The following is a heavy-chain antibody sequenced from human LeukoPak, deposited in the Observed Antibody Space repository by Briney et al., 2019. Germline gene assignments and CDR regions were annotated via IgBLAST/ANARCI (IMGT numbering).Heavy chain of an antibody. CDR2: INTNTGNP. J-gene: IGHJ6*02. D-gene: IGHD6-19*01. V-gene: IGHV7-4-1*02. Sequence: GASVKVSCKASGYTFTSYAMNWVRQAPGQGLEWMGWINTNTGNPTYAQGFTGRFVFSLDTSVSTAYLQISSLKAEDTAVYYCARVALEQWLVRHYYYGMDVWGQGTTVTVSS. CDR3: ARVALEQWLVRHYYYGMDV. CDR1: GYTFTSYA.